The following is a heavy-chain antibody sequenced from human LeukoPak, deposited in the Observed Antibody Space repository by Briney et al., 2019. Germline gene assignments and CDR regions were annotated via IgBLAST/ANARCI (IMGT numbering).Heavy chain of an antibody. D-gene: IGHD1-26*01. CDR1: GYTVTSYD. Sequence: ASVNGSCKTSGYTVTSYDINLVRQSTGQGLEWMGWINLNSGNTGYAQNFQGRLTVTRDTSINTAYMELNTLRSEHTAIYYCARVTGSIDYWGQGTLVTVSS. V-gene: IGHV1-8*01. J-gene: IGHJ4*02. CDR3: ARVTGSIDY. CDR2: INLNSGNT.